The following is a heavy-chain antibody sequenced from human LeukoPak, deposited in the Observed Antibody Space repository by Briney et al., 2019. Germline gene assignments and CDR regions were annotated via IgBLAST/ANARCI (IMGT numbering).Heavy chain of an antibody. J-gene: IGHJ6*02. CDR1: GFTFSSYS. V-gene: IGHV3-48*02. D-gene: IGHD2-2*02. CDR2: ISSSSSTI. Sequence: GGSLRLSCAASGFTFSSYSMTWLRQAPGKGLEWVSYISSSSSTIYYADSVKGRFTISRDNAKNSLYLQMNSLRDEDTAVYYCARESGYCSSTSCYTLIYYYYGMDVWGQGTTVTVSS. CDR3: ARESGYCSSTSCYTLIYYYYGMDV.